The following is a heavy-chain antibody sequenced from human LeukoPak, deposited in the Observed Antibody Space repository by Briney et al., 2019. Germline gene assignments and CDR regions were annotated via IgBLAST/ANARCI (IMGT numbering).Heavy chain of an antibody. CDR1: GGSISSYY. J-gene: IGHJ6*02. D-gene: IGHD3-22*01. V-gene: IGHV4-4*07. Sequence: PSETLSLTCTVSGGSISSYYWSWIRQPAGKGLEWIGRIYTSGSTNYNPSLKSRVTISVDTSKNQFSLKLSSVTAADTAVYYCARDGFYDSSGYRAYGMDVWGQGTTVTVSS. CDR2: IYTSGST. CDR3: ARDGFYDSSGYRAYGMDV.